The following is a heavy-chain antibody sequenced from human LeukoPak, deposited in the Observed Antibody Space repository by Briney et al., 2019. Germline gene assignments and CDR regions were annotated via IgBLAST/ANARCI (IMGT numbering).Heavy chain of an antibody. V-gene: IGHV3-7*01. CDR2: IKEDGSEK. CDR3: ARHGRHNFDY. CDR1: GLTFSNYW. J-gene: IGHJ4*02. D-gene: IGHD5-24*01. Sequence: GGSLRLSCAASGLTFSNYWMSWVRQAPGKGLEWVANIKEDGSEKYYGDSVRGGFTISRDNAKSSLYLQMSSLRADDTAVYYCARHGRHNFDYWGQGTLVTVSS.